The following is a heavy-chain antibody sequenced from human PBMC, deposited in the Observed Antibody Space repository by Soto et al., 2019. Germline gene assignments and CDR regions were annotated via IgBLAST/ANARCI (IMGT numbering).Heavy chain of an antibody. CDR1: GFTFSSYA. CDR2: ISYDGSNK. J-gene: IGHJ2*01. V-gene: IGHV3-30-3*01. CDR3: ARVRIAVAGTDWYFDL. D-gene: IGHD6-19*01. Sequence: QVQLVESGGGVVQPGRSLRLSCAASGFTFSSYAMHWVRQAPGKGLEWVAVISYDGSNKYYADSVKGRFTISRDNSKNTLYLQMNSLRAEDTAVYYCARVRIAVAGTDWYFDLCGRGTLVTVSS.